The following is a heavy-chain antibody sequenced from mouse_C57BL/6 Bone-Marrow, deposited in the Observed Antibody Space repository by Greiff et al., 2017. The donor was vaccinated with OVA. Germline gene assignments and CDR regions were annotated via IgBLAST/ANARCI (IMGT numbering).Heavy chain of an antibody. D-gene: IGHD1-1*01. J-gene: IGHJ1*03. CDR2: ISYDGSN. CDR3: ARGTFYYYGSSYDV. CDR1: GYSITSGYY. V-gene: IGHV3-6*01. Sequence: DVKLQESGPGLVKPSQSLSLTCSVTGYSITSGYYWNWIRQFPGNKLEWMGYISYDGSNNYNPSLKNRISITRDTSKNQFFLKLNSVTTEDTATYYCARGTFYYYGSSYDVWGTGTTVTVSS.